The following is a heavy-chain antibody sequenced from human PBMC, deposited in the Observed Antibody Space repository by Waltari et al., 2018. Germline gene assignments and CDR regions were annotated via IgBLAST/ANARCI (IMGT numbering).Heavy chain of an antibody. Sequence: EVQLVESGGGLVKPGGSLRLSCAASGFTFSNAWMSWVRQAPGKGLEWVGRMKSKTDGWTTDYAAPVKGRFTISRDDSENTLYLQMNSLKTEDTAVYYCATLFGDFWSGYFFDYWGQGTLVTVPS. J-gene: IGHJ4*02. V-gene: IGHV3-15*01. CDR1: GFTFSNAW. CDR2: MKSKTDGWTT. D-gene: IGHD3-3*01. CDR3: ATLFGDFWSGYFFDY.